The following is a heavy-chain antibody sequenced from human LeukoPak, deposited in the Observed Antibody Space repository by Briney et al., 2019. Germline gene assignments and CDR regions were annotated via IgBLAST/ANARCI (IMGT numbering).Heavy chain of an antibody. CDR1: GGSISSSNW. J-gene: IGHJ4*02. V-gene: IGHV4-4*02. CDR3: AREGGPYRPLDY. CDR2: IFHSGAT. Sequence: SETLSLTCAVSGGSISSSNWWNWVRQPPGKGLEWIGEIFHSGATNYNPSLESRVTISIDKSKNQFSLRLTSVTAADTAVYYCAREGGPYRPLDYSGQGTLVTVAS.